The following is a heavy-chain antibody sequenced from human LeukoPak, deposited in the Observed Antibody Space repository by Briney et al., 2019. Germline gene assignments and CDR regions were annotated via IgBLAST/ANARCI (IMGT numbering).Heavy chain of an antibody. J-gene: IGHJ4*02. CDR1: GGASSGYY. CDR2: IDDRGST. V-gene: IGHV4-34*01. D-gene: IGHD5-24*01. CDR3: ARTRDGYLRY. Sequence: TSETLSLTCAAYGGASSGYYCTWIRQPPGKGLEWIGEIDDRGSTHYNPSLQSRVTISIATSKNQFSLKVSSVTAAGTALYYCARTRDGYLRYWSQGSLVTVSS.